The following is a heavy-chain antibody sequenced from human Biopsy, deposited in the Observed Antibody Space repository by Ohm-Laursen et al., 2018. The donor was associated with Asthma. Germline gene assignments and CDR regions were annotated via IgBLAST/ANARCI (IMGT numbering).Heavy chain of an antibody. CDR3: ARASLAARANWFDP. CDR1: GGSIGAGDYY. Sequence: QTLSLTCSVSGGSIGAGDYYWSWIRQPPGKGLEWIGYIYYSGSTSHNPSLTSRLTISVDTSKNQFSLKLTSVTAADTAVYYCARASLAARANWFDPWGQGTLVSVSS. V-gene: IGHV4-30-4*01. D-gene: IGHD6-6*01. J-gene: IGHJ5*02. CDR2: IYYSGST.